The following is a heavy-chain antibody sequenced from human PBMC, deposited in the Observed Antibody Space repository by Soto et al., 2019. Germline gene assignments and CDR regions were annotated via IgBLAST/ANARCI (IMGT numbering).Heavy chain of an antibody. J-gene: IGHJ4*02. V-gene: IGHV4-59*01. CDR1: GGSISSYY. CDR2: IYYSGST. D-gene: IGHD3-22*01. Sequence: SETLSLTCTVSGGSISSYYWSWIRQPPGKGLEWIGYIYYSGSTNYNPSLKSRVTISVDTSMNQFSLKLSSVTAADTAVYYCARAAYDSSTQFDYWGQGTLVTVSS. CDR3: ARAAYDSSTQFDY.